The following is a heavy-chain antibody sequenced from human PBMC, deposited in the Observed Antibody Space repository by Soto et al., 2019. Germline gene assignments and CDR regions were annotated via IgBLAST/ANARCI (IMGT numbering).Heavy chain of an antibody. D-gene: IGHD1-26*01. V-gene: IGHV3-66*01. CDR2: IYSGGST. CDR3: ARDPGRSYGPD. Sequence: EVQLVESGGGLVQSGGSLRLSCAASGFTVSSNYMSWVRQAPGKGLEWVSVIYSGGSTYYADSVKGRFTISRDNSKNTLYLQMNSLRAEDTAVYYCARDPGRSYGPDWGQGTLVTVSS. CDR1: GFTVSSNY. J-gene: IGHJ4*02.